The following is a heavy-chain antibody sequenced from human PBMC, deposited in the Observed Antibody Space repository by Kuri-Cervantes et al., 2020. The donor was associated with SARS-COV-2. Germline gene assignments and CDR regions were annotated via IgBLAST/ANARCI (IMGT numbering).Heavy chain of an antibody. CDR1: GATFSSYA. CDR2: IIRIFGTA. J-gene: IGHJ3*02. Sequence: SSVKVSCKASGATFSSYAISWVRRAPGQGHEWGGGIIRIFGTADYAQKIQGRVTITTDESTSTAYMELSSLRSEGTAVYYCARGYGDQPYEYDAFDIWGKGTMVTVSS. V-gene: IGHV1-69*05. D-gene: IGHD4-17*01. CDR3: ARGYGDQPYEYDAFDI.